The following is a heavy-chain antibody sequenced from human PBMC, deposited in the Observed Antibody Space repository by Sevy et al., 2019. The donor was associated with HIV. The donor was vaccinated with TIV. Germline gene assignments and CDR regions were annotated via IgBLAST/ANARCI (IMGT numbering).Heavy chain of an antibody. Sequence: SQTLSLTCAISGDSVSSSSAAWNWFRQSPSRGLEWLGRTSYRSKWYSDYEVSVKGRVTINPDTSKNQFSLHLESVTPEDTAVYFCARGDELNSYYYGMDVWGQRTTVTVSS. V-gene: IGHV6-1*01. CDR1: GDSVSSSSAA. J-gene: IGHJ6*02. CDR2: TSYRSKWYS. D-gene: IGHD1-7*01. CDR3: ARGDELNSYYYGMDV.